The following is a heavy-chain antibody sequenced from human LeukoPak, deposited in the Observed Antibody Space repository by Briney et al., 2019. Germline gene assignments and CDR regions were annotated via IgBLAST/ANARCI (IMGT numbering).Heavy chain of an antibody. CDR3: ARGGTTGSFDY. CDR2: ISDTGSST. V-gene: IGHV3-23*01. CDR1: GFTFSSYG. J-gene: IGHJ4*02. Sequence: PGGSLRLSCAASGFTFSSYGMSWVRQAPGKGLEWLSSISDTGSSTYYADSVKGRFTISRDNSRNTLVLQMNSLRADDTAVYYCARGGTTGSFDYWGQGTLVTVSS. D-gene: IGHD3-16*01.